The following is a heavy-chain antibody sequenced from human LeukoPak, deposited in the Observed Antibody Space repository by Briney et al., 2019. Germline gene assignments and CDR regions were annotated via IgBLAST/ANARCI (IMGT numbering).Heavy chain of an antibody. CDR2: IYYSGST. D-gene: IGHD3-10*01. Sequence: PSETLSLTCTVSGGSISSYYWSWIRQPPGKGLEWIGYIYYSGSTNYNPSLKSRVTISVDTSKNQFSLKLSSVTAADTAVYYCARGGLWFGELEAFDIWGQGTMVTVSS. V-gene: IGHV4-59*01. CDR3: ARGGLWFGELEAFDI. J-gene: IGHJ3*02. CDR1: GGSISSYY.